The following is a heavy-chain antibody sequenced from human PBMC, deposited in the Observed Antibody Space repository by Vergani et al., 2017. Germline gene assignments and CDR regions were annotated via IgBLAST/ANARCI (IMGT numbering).Heavy chain of an antibody. D-gene: IGHD4-17*01. CDR3: TRQPYGDYRGY. J-gene: IGHJ4*02. CDR1: GFTFSGSA. Sequence: EVQLVESGGGLVQPGGSLKLSCAASGFTFSGSAMHWVRQASGKGLEWVGRIRSKANSYATAYAASVKGRFTISRDDSKNTAYLQMNSLKTEDTAVYYCTRQPYGDYRGYWGQGTLVTVSS. CDR2: IRSKANSYAT. V-gene: IGHV3-73*01.